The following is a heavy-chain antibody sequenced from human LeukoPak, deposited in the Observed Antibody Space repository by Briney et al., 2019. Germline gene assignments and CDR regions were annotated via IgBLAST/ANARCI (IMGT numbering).Heavy chain of an antibody. J-gene: IGHJ4*02. D-gene: IGHD6-13*01. CDR1: GFTFSSYG. Sequence: GGSLRLSCAASGFTFSSYGMHWVRQAPGKGLEWVAVISYDGSNKYYADSVKGRFTISRDNSKNTLYLQMNSLRAEDTAVYYCAKDRAPMAAAGVDYWGQGTLVTVSS. CDR2: ISYDGSNK. V-gene: IGHV3-30*18. CDR3: AKDRAPMAAAGVDY.